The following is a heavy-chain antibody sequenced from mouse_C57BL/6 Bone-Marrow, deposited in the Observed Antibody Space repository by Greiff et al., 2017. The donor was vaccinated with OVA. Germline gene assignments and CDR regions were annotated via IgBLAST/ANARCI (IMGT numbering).Heavy chain of an antibody. J-gene: IGHJ3*01. Sequence: DVKLQESGPGLVKPSQSLSLTCSVTGYSITSGYYWNWIRQFPGNKLEWMGYISYDGSNNYNPSLKNRISITRDTSKNQFFLKLNSVTTEDTATYYCARVFPWFAYWGQGTLVTVSA. V-gene: IGHV3-6*01. CDR2: ISYDGSN. CDR1: GYSITSGYY. CDR3: ARVFPWFAY.